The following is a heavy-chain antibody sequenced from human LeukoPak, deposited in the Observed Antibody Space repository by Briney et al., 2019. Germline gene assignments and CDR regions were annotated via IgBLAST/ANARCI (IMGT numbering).Heavy chain of an antibody. CDR1: GYTFTDYY. CDR3: ATDSAPVMGWLQFYYFDY. V-gene: IGHV1-69-2*01. Sequence: ASVKVSCKVSGYTFTDYYMHWVQQAPGKGLEWMGLVDPEDGETIYAEKFQGRVTITADTSTDPAYMELRSLRSEDTAVYYCATDSAPVMGWLQFYYFDYWGQGTLVTVSS. D-gene: IGHD5-24*01. J-gene: IGHJ4*02. CDR2: VDPEDGET.